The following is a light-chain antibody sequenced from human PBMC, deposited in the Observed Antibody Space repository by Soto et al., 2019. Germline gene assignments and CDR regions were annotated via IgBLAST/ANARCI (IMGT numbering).Light chain of an antibody. V-gene: IGLV2-14*01. CDR1: SSDVGGYNY. CDR2: EVS. J-gene: IGLJ1*01. Sequence: QSALTQPASVSGSPGQSITISCTGTSSDVGGYNYVSWSQQHPGKAPQLMIYEVSNRPSWVSNRFSGSNSGNTASLTISWHQAEDEADYYCSSYTSSSTYVFGTGTKVTVL. CDR3: SSYTSSSTYV.